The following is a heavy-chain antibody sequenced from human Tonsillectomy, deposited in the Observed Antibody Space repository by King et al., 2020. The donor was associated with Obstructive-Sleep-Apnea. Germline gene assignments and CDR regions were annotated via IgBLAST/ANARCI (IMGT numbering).Heavy chain of an antibody. CDR2: INHSGST. J-gene: IGHJ2*01. CDR3: ARGTTVTTPGSYFDL. D-gene: IGHD4-17*01. Sequence: VQLQQWGAGLLKPSETLSLTCAVYGGSFSGYYWSWIRQPPGKGLEWIGEINHSGSTNHNLSLKSRVTISADTSKNQFSLRLSSVTAADTAVYYCARGTTVTTPGSYFDLWGRGTLVTVSS. V-gene: IGHV4-34*01. CDR1: GGSFSGYY.